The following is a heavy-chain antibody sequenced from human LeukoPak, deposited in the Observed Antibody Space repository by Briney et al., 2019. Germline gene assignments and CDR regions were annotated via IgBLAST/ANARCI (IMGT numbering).Heavy chain of an antibody. Sequence: GGSLRLSCAASGFTFSNAWMSWVRQAPGKGLEWVGRIKSKTDGETTDYAAPVKGRFTISRDDSKNTLYLQMNSLKTEDTAVYYCTTAPTYYYDSSGSFDLWGRGTLVTVSS. CDR3: TTAPTYYYDSSGSFDL. CDR2: IKSKTDGETT. CDR1: GFTFSNAW. J-gene: IGHJ2*01. V-gene: IGHV3-15*01. D-gene: IGHD3-22*01.